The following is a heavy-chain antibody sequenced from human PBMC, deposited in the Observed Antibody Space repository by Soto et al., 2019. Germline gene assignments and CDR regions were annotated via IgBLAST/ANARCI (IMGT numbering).Heavy chain of an antibody. CDR2: INAGNGNT. Sequence: QVQLVQSGAEVKKPGASVKVSCKASGYTFTSYAMHWVRQAPGQRLEWMGWINAGNGNTKYSQKFQGRVTITRDTSARPAYMELGRLRSEDTAVYYWAVSGGGGSSSWPYDYWGQGTLVTVSS. D-gene: IGHD6-13*01. V-gene: IGHV1-3*01. J-gene: IGHJ4*02. CDR1: GYTFTSYA. CDR3: AVSGGGGSSSWPYDY.